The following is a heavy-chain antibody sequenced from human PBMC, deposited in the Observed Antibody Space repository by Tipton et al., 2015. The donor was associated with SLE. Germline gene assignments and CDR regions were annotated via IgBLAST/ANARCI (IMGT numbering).Heavy chain of an antibody. CDR1: GGSFSGYY. CDR2: INHSGNT. V-gene: IGHV4-34*01. CDR3: AKRDYGDPGVDY. J-gene: IGHJ4*02. Sequence: TLSLTCAVYGGSFSGYYWSWIRQPPGKGLEWIGEINHSGNTNYNPSLKSRVTISVDASKNQFSLKLSSVTAADTAVYYCAKRDYGDPGVDYWGQGTLVTVSS. D-gene: IGHD4-17*01.